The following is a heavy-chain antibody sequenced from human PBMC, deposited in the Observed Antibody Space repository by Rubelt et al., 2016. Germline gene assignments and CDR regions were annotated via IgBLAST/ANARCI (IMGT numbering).Heavy chain of an antibody. CDR2: ISASNGKP. CDR1: GYTFTSYG. V-gene: IGHV1-18*01. D-gene: IGHD1-7*01. Sequence: QVQLVQSGAEVKKPGASVKVSCKASGYTFTSYGISWVRQAPGQGLAWRGWISASNGKPNYAQKLQGRVTRTTDTSTSTAYMELRSLRSDDTAVYYCARDLPPFRRYNWNFPLDYWGQGTLVTVSS. J-gene: IGHJ4*02. CDR3: ARDLPPFRRYNWNFPLDY.